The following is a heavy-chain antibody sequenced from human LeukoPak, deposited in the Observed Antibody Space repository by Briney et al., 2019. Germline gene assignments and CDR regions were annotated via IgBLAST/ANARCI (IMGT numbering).Heavy chain of an antibody. CDR3: AREAAGSHLPSYYYYMDV. V-gene: IGHV1-2*06. D-gene: IGHD6-13*01. CDR1: GYTFTGYY. J-gene: IGHJ6*03. CDR2: IDPNSGGT. Sequence: ASVKVSCKASGYTFTGYYMHWVRQAPGQGLEWMGRIDPNSGGTSYAQKFQGRVTMTRDTSISAAYMELSSLRSDDTAVYYCAREAAGSHLPSYYYYMDVWGKGTTVTVSS.